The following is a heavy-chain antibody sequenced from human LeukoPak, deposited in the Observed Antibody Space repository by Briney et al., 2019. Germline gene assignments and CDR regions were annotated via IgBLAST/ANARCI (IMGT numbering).Heavy chain of an antibody. CDR2: IIPLFGTA. CDR3: ARVFARGGEITGSYYYY. J-gene: IGHJ4*02. V-gene: IGHV1-69*05. D-gene: IGHD3-10*01. Sequence: SVKVSCKASGGTFSTYAVNWVRQAPGQGLEWMGGIIPLFGTANYAQKFRGRVTITTDESTSTAYMELSSLRSEDTAIYYCARVFARGGEITGSYYYYWGQGTPVTVSS. CDR1: GGTFSTYA.